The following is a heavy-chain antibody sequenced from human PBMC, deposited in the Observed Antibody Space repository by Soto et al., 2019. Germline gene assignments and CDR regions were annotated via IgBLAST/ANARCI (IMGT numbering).Heavy chain of an antibody. Sequence: GASVKVSFKASGGTFRRYAISWVRQAPGQGLEWMGGIIPIFGTANYAQKFQGRVTITADESTSTAYMELSSLRSEDTAVYYCAPGTGQFDPWGQGTLVSVSS. D-gene: IGHD1-1*01. V-gene: IGHV1-69*13. CDR3: APGTGQFDP. CDR1: GGTFRRYA. J-gene: IGHJ5*02. CDR2: IIPIFGTA.